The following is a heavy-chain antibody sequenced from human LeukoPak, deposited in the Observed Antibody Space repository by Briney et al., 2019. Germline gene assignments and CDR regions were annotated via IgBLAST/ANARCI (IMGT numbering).Heavy chain of an antibody. V-gene: IGHV3-48*01. CDR3: ARESSSLNWFDP. CDR1: GFTFSSYS. J-gene: IGHJ5*02. CDR2: ISSSSSTI. D-gene: IGHD6-13*01. Sequence: GGSLRLSCAASGFTFSSYSMSWVRQAPGKGLEWVSYISSSSSTIYYADSVKGRFTISRDNSKNTLYLQMNSLRAEDTAVYYCARESSSLNWFDPWGQGTLVTVSS.